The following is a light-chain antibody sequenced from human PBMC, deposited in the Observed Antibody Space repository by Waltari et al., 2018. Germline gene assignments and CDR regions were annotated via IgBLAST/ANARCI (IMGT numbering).Light chain of an antibody. CDR1: QKIKTW. Sequence: DSQMSKSPSTLSASIGDRVTITCRASQKIKTWVAWYQQKPGKAPKFLVYKASTLDSGVPSRFSGRGSGTEFTLTISSLQPDDFATYYCQQYDTYPLTFGGGTKVEIK. CDR3: QQYDTYPLT. CDR2: KAS. J-gene: IGKJ4*01. V-gene: IGKV1-5*03.